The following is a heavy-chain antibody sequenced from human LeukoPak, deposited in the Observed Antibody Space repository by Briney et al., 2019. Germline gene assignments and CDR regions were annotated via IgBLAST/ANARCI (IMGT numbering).Heavy chain of an antibody. CDR2: IYTSGST. Sequence: SETLSLTCTVSGYSISSGYYWGWIRQPAGKGLEWIGRIYTSGSTNYNASLKSRVTISVDTSKNQFSLKLSSVTAADTAVYYCARDPIDSSGYYSTAFDIWGQGTMVTVSS. V-gene: IGHV4-61*02. J-gene: IGHJ3*02. CDR1: GYSISSGYY. D-gene: IGHD3-22*01. CDR3: ARDPIDSSGYYSTAFDI.